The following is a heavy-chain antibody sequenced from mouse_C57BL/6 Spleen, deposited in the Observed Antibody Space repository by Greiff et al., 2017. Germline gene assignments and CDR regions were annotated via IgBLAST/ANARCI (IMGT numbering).Heavy chain of an antibody. J-gene: IGHJ2*01. Sequence: QVQLQQPGAELVMPGASVKLSCKASGYTFTSYWMHWVKQRPGHGLEWIGEIVPSDSYPNYNQKFKGKSTLTVDKSSSTAYMQLSSLTSEDSAVDYCARNRDGYYFDYWGQGTTLTVSS. CDR2: IVPSDSYP. CDR3: ARNRDGYYFDY. V-gene: IGHV1-69*01. D-gene: IGHD4-1*01. CDR1: GYTFTSYW.